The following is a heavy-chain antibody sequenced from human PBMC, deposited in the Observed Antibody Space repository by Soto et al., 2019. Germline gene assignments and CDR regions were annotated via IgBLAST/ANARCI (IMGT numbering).Heavy chain of an antibody. CDR1: GYSISSGHS. D-gene: IGHD6-25*01. CDR3: ATLPRLDGMDV. V-gene: IGHV4-38-2*01. Sequence: LSETLSLTCAVSGYSISSGHSWGWIRQPPGKGLEWIGSIFHTGSTYYNPSLKSRVTLSVDTSKNQFSLKLSSVTAADTAVYFCATLPRLDGMDVWGQGTTVTVSS. CDR2: IFHTGST. J-gene: IGHJ6*02.